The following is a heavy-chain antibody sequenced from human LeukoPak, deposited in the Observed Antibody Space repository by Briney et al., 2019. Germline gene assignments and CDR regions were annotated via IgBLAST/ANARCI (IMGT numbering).Heavy chain of an antibody. CDR2: ISGSGDST. D-gene: IGHD2-2*01. J-gene: IGHJ4*02. CDR3: AKGRYCSSTGCHYFFDN. Sequence: GGSLRLSCAVSGFTFSDHFLDWVRQAPGKGLDWFSAISGSGDSTYHADSVKGRFNISRDNSKNTLYLQMNSLRAEDTAVYYCAKGRYCSSTGCHYFFDNWGQGTLVTVSS. CDR1: GFTFSDHF. V-gene: IGHV3-23*01.